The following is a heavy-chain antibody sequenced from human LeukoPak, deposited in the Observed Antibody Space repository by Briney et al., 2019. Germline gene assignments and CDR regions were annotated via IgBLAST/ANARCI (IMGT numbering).Heavy chain of an antibody. J-gene: IGHJ4*02. CDR1: GYTFTGYY. D-gene: IGHD3-22*01. CDR2: INPNSGGT. CDR3: ARVGVYYYDSSGYYYFDF. V-gene: IGHV1-2*04. Sequence: ASVKVSCKASGYTFTGYYMHWVRQAPGQGLEWMGWINPNSGGTNYAQKFQGWVTMTRDTSISTAYMELSRLRSDDTAVYYCARVGVYYYDSSGYYYFDFRGQGTLVTVSS.